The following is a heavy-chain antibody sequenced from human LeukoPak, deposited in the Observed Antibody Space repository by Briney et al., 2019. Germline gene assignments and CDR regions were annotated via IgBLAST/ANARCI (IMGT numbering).Heavy chain of an antibody. Sequence: GGSLRLSCAASGFTFSDYYMSWIRQAPGKGLEWVSYIGSSSSYTNYADSVKGRFTISRDNAKNSLYLQMNSLRAEDTAVYYCARVYCSSTSCYDRNWFDPWGQGTLVTVSS. V-gene: IGHV3-11*05. CDR2: IGSSSSYT. CDR3: ARVYCSSTSCYDRNWFDP. CDR1: GFTFSDYY. D-gene: IGHD2-2*01. J-gene: IGHJ5*02.